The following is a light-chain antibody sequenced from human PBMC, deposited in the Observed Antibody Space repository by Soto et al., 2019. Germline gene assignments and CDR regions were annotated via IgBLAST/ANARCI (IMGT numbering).Light chain of an antibody. CDR1: QDIYNY. V-gene: IGKV1-33*01. J-gene: IGKJ4*01. CDR2: GAS. CDR3: QQYETLPPT. Sequence: DIQMTQSPSSLSASVGDRVTITCQASQDIYNYLNWYQQKPGKAPKLLIYGASNLQTGVPSRFTGSGSGTDFTFTISSLQSEEIATYYCQQYETLPPTFGGGTKVEIK.